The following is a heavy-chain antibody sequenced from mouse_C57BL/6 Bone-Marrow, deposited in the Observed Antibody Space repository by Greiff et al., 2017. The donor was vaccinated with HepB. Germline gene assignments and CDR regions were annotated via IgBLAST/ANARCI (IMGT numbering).Heavy chain of an antibody. Sequence: EVQLVESGGGLVQPKGSLKLSCAASGFSFNTYAMNWVRQAPGKGLEWVARIRSKSNNYATYYADSVKDRFTISRDDSESMLYLQMNNLKTEDTAMYYCVGDYDGDAMDYWGQGTSVTVSS. CDR3: VGDYDGDAMDY. J-gene: IGHJ4*01. V-gene: IGHV10-1*01. CDR2: IRSKSNNYAT. D-gene: IGHD2-4*01. CDR1: GFSFNTYA.